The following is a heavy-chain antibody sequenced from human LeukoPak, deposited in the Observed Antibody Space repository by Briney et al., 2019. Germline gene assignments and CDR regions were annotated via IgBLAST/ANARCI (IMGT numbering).Heavy chain of an antibody. CDR1: GFTFSSYW. V-gene: IGHV3-74*01. CDR2: INSDGSST. J-gene: IGHJ4*02. D-gene: IGHD3-22*01. CDR3: ARMNYHDHSGYYWAPDY. Sequence: GGSLRLSCAASGFTFSSYWMHWVRQAPGKGLVWVSRINSDGSSTSYADSVKGRFTISRDNAKNTLYLQMNSLRAEDTAVYYCARMNYHDHSGYYWAPDYWGQGTLVTVSS.